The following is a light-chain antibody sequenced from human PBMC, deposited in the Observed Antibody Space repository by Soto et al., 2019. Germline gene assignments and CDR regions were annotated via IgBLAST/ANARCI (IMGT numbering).Light chain of an antibody. CDR3: SSYTTSHTVV. CDR1: SSDVGGYNY. CDR2: DVS. Sequence: QSALTQPASVSGSPGQSITISCTGTSSDVGGYNYVSWYQQHPGRAPKLVIYDVSNRPSGVSNRFSGSKSGNTASLTISGLQDEDEADYYCSSYTTSHTVVFGGGTKLTVL. V-gene: IGLV2-14*01. J-gene: IGLJ2*01.